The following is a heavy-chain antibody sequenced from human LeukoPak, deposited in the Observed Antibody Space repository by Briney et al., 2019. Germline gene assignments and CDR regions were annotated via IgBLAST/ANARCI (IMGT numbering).Heavy chain of an antibody. D-gene: IGHD6-19*01. J-gene: IGHJ5*01. CDR2: IKPDGSET. Sequence: GGTLRLSCAASGFIFSTNWMSWFRQGPGQGLERVAYIKPDGSETYYVDSVKGRFPISRDNAKNSLYLQMYSLRADDTAVYHCATAVSVAGDSWGQGTLVTVSS. CDR1: GFIFSTNW. CDR3: ATAVSVAGDS. V-gene: IGHV3-7*01.